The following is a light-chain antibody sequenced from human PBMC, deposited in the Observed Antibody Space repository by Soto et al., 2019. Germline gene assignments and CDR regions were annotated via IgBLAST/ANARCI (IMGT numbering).Light chain of an antibody. Sequence: EIVLTQSPGTLSLSPGERATLSCRASQSVSSSYLAWYQQKPGQAPRLLISGASSRATGIPDRFSGSGSGTDFTLTISRLEPEDFAVYYCQQYGSSTPTFGQGTKVEIK. J-gene: IGKJ1*01. V-gene: IGKV3-20*01. CDR3: QQYGSSTPT. CDR2: GAS. CDR1: QSVSSSY.